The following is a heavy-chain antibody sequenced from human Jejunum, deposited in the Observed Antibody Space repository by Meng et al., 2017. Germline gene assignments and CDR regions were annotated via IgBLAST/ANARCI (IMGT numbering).Heavy chain of an antibody. CDR3: TTWYGEY. D-gene: IGHD3-10*01. J-gene: IGHJ4*02. CDR2: TYYRSEWQN. Sequence: QVQLQQSGPRPVKPSQTLSPTCAISGDSVSSNRALWHWVRQSPSRGLEWLGQTYYRSEWQNHYGVSVKSRITINADTSRNQFSLNLNSVTPEDTAVYYCTTWYGEYWGQGTLVTVSS. V-gene: IGHV6-1*01. CDR1: GDSVSSNRAL.